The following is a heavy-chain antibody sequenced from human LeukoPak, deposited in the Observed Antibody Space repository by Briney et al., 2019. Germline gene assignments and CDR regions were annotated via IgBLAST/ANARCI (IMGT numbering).Heavy chain of an antibody. D-gene: IGHD3-10*01. CDR2: ISYDGSNK. V-gene: IGHV3-30*18. CDR3: AKDHEANYYYGSGSLLD. CDR1: EFTFSTYG. Sequence: GGSLRLSCAASEFTFSTYGMHRVRQAPGKGLEWVAVISYDGSNKNYADSVKGRFTISRDNSKNTLYLQMSSLRGEDTAMYYCAKDHEANYYYGSGSLLDWGQGTLVTASS. J-gene: IGHJ4*02.